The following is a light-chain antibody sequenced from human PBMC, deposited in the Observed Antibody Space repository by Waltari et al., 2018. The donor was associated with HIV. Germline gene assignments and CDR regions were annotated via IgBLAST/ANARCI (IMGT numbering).Light chain of an antibody. CDR2: GAS. CDR1: QTISSPY. CDR3: QQYDNSPGYT. J-gene: IGKJ2*01. Sequence: EIVLTQSPGTLSLSPGERVTLSCRASQTISSPYLAWYQQKPGQAPRLLIHGASSRATGIPDRFSGSGSGTDFTLTISRLKPEDFAVYYCQQYDNSPGYTFGQGTKLEIK. V-gene: IGKV3-20*01.